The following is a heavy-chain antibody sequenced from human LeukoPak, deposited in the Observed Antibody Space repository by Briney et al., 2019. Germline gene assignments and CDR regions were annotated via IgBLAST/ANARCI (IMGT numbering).Heavy chain of an antibody. CDR3: ARHYGSYSTSANRFYHHYMDI. CDR2: IHYSGST. V-gene: IGHV4-59*08. Sequence: KTSETLSLTCTVSGDSMRSYYWSWIWQPPGKGLEWIGYIHYSGSTNYNPSLESRVTISIDTSRTQFSLRLTSVTAADTAMYYCARHYGSYSTSANRFYHHYMDIWGKGTTVTVSS. D-gene: IGHD5-18*01. J-gene: IGHJ6*03. CDR1: GDSMRSYY.